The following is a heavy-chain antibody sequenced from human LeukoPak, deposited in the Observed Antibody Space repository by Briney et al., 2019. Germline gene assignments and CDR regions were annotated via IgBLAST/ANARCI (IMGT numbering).Heavy chain of an antibody. Sequence: ASVKVSCKSSGYIFTCYFMHWVRQAPGQGLEWMGWINPNSGGTNYAQKFQGRVTMTRDTSISTAYMELSRLRSDDTTVYYCARGTTMVRGVIIPLNFDYWGQGTLVTVSS. CDR3: ARGTTMVRGVIIPLNFDY. CDR1: GYIFTCYF. V-gene: IGHV1-2*02. CDR2: INPNSGGT. D-gene: IGHD3-10*01. J-gene: IGHJ4*02.